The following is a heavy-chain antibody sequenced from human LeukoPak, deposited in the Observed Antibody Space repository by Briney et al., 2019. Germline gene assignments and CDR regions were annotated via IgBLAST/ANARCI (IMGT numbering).Heavy chain of an antibody. V-gene: IGHV1-46*01. CDR3: ARGRHYYDSSGYYREYYFDY. CDR2: INPSGGST. Sequence: GASVKVSCKASGYTFTSYYMHWVRQAPGQGLEWMGIINPSGGSTSYAQKFQGRVTMTRDASTSTVYMELSSLRSEDTAVYYCARGRHYYDSSGYYREYYFDYWGQGTLVTVSS. CDR1: GYTFTSYY. D-gene: IGHD3-22*01. J-gene: IGHJ4*02.